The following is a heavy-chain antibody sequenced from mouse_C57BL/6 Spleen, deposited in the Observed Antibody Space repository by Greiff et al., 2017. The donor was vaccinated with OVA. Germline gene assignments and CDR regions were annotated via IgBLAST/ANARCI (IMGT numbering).Heavy chain of an antibody. CDR1: GFTFSSYA. CDR3: TREGEVYDYDGNKYFDV. V-gene: IGHV5-9-1*02. CDR2: ISSGGDYI. J-gene: IGHJ1*03. D-gene: IGHD2-4*01. Sequence: DVMLVESGEGLVKPGGSLKLSCAASGFTFSSYAMSWVRQTPEKRLEWVAYISSGGDYIYYADTVKGRFTISRDNARNTLYLQMSSLKSEDTAMYYCTREGEVYDYDGNKYFDVWGTGTTVTVSS.